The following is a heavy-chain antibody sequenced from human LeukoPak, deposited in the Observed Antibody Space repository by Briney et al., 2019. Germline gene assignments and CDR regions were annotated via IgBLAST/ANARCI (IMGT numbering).Heavy chain of an antibody. Sequence: SETLSLTCTVSGGSISAHYWSWLRQPPGKGLEWIGYIDYSETTNYNPSLESRVTISVDTSNSQVSLRVSSVTAADTAAYFCARGLYWTDLAEFWGQGILVSVSS. CDR1: GGSISAHY. D-gene: IGHD1-1*01. CDR2: IDYSETT. CDR3: ARGLYWTDLAEF. J-gene: IGHJ4*02. V-gene: IGHV4-59*11.